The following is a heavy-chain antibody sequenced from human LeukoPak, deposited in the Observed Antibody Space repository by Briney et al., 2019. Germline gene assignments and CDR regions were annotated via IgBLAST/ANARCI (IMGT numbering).Heavy chain of an antibody. CDR2: IKSKTDGGTT. Sequence: PGGSLRLSCAASGFTFSNAWMSWVRQAPGKGLEWVGRIKSKTDGGTTDYAAPVKGRFTISRDDSKNTLYLQMNSLKTEDTAVYYCTTQAPIAVAWYPYGMDVWGQGTTVTVPS. CDR1: GFTFSNAW. CDR3: TTQAPIAVAWYPYGMDV. V-gene: IGHV3-15*01. D-gene: IGHD6-19*01. J-gene: IGHJ6*02.